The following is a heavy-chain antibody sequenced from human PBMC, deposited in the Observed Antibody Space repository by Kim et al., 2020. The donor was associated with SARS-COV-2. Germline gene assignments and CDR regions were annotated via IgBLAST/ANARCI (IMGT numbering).Heavy chain of an antibody. CDR3: ARDWAFDV. CDR2: SGPT. Sequence: SGPTDSDPSLKNRVGMSVATSKGHFSLRLNSVTAADTAVYYCARDWAFDVWGGGTVVTVSS. J-gene: IGHJ3*01. V-gene: IGHV4-61*03.